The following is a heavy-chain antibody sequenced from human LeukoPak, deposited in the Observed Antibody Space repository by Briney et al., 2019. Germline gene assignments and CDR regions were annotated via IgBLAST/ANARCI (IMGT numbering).Heavy chain of an antibody. V-gene: IGHV4-61*02. CDR3: AGSLGYCTNGVCYYYYGMDV. J-gene: IGHJ6*02. CDR2: VCTSGST. Sequence: PSETLSLTCTVSGGSISSGSYYWSWSRQPAGKGLEWIGRVCTSGSTNYNPSLKSRVTISVDTSKNQFSLRLSSVTAADTAVYYCAGSLGYCTNGVCYYYYGMDVWGQGTTVTVSS. CDR1: GGSISSGSYY. D-gene: IGHD2-8*01.